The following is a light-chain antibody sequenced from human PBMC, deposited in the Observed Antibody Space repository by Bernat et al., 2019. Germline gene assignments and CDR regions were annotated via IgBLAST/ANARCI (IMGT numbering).Light chain of an antibody. V-gene: IGLV2-14*01. CDR3: SSFTSSSTYV. CDR1: STDVGGYNA. Sequence: QSALTQPASVSGSPGQSITISCTGTSTDVGGYNAVSWYQQHPGKAPKLVIYDVSNRPSGLSYRFSGSKSGNTASLTISGLQAEYEADYYCSSFTSSSTYVFGTGTKVTVL. J-gene: IGLJ1*01. CDR2: DVS.